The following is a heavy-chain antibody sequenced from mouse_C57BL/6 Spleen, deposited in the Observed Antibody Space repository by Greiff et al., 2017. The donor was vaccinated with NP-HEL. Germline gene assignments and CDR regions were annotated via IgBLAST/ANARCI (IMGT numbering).Heavy chain of an antibody. CDR3: APYYYGSSYRYFDV. CDR2: INPSTGGT. J-gene: IGHJ1*03. D-gene: IGHD1-1*01. CDR1: GYSFTGYY. V-gene: IGHV1-43*01. Sequence: VQLQQSGPELVKPGASVKISCKASGYSFTGYYMLWVKQSSEKSLEWIGEINPSTGGTSYNQKFKGKATLTVDKSSSTAYMQLKSLTSEDSAVYYCAPYYYGSSYRYFDVWGTGTTVTVSS.